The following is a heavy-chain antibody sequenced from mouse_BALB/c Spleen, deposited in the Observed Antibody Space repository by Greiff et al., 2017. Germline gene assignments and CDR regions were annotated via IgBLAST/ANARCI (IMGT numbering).Heavy chain of an antibody. CDR1: CYTFTSYW. CDR3: TRLVSHWYFDV. D-gene: IGHD1-3*01. Sequence: QVQLQQPGAELVKPGASVKMSCKASCYTFTSYWMHWVKQRPGQGLEWIGVIDPSDSYTSYNQKFKGKATLTVDTSSSTAYMQLSSLTSEDSAVYYCTRLVSHWYFDVWGAGTTVTVSS. CDR2: IDPSDSYT. V-gene: IGHV1S127*01. J-gene: IGHJ1*01.